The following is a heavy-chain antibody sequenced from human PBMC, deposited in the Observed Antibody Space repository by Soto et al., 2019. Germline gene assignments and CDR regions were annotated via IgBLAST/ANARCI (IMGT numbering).Heavy chain of an antibody. J-gene: IGHJ6*02. CDR1: GYTFTDYY. V-gene: IGHV1-2*02. CDR3: AKDPKSVVGPAGKGGMDV. D-gene: IGHD2-2*01. CDR2: INPNSGGT. Sequence: SVKVSCKASGYTFTDYYMHWVRQAPGQGLEWMGWINPNSGGTNYAQKFQGRVTMTRVTSISTAYMELSSLRSDDTALYYCAKDPKSVVGPAGKGGMDVWGQGTTVTVYS.